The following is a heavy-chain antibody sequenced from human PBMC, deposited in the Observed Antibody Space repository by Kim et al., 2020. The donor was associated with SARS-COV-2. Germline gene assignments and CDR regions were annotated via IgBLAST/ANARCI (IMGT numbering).Heavy chain of an antibody. D-gene: IGHD2-8*01. CDR2: IYAAGST. CDR3: ARSEVLGDLQWGIDV. J-gene: IGHJ6*02. V-gene: IGHV3-53*01. Sequence: GGSLRLSCVASGFTVSSNYMNWVRQAPGKGLEWVSVIYAAGSTYYADSVRRRITISRDISKNTLYLHINSLRVADTAGYYCARSEVLGDLQWGIDVWGQGSTLTLS. CDR1: GFTVSSNY.